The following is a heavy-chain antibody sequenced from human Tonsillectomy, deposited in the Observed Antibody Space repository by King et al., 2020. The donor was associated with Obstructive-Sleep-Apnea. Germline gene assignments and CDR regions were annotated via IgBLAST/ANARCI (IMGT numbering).Heavy chain of an antibody. CDR2: ISWNSGSI. CDR3: AKAFGYSYGPFDY. V-gene: IGHV3-9*01. Sequence: EVQLVESGGGLVQPGGSLRLSCAASGFTFDDYAMHWVRQAPGKGLEWVSGISWNSGSIGYADSVKGRFTISRDNAKNSLYLQMNSLRAEDTALYYCAKAFGYSYGPFDYWGQGTLVTVSS. J-gene: IGHJ4*02. CDR1: GFTFDDYA. D-gene: IGHD5-18*01.